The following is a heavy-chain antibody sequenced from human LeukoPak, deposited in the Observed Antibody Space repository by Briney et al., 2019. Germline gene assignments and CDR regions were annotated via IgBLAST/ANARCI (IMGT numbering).Heavy chain of an antibody. J-gene: IGHJ4*02. CDR2: ISAYNGNT. D-gene: IGHD1-26*01. Sequence: GASVKVSCKASGYTFTSYGISWVRQAPGQGLEWMGWISAYNGNTNYAQKFQGRVTLTKDTSITTGYMELSSLRSDDTAVYYCARDLSGSYDYWGQGTLVTVSS. CDR1: GYTFTSYG. CDR3: ARDLSGSYDY. V-gene: IGHV1-18*01.